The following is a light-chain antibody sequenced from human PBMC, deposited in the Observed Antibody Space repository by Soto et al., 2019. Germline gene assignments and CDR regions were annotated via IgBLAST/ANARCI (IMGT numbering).Light chain of an antibody. V-gene: IGKV1-5*01. J-gene: IGKJ4*01. CDR3: QQYNSYSIT. CDR2: DAS. Sequence: DIQMTQSPSTLSASVGDRVTITCRASQSISSWLAWYQQKPGKAPKLLIYDASSLESGVPSRFSGSGSGTEFTLTISSLQPYDFATYYFQQYNSYSITFGGGTKVEIK. CDR1: QSISSW.